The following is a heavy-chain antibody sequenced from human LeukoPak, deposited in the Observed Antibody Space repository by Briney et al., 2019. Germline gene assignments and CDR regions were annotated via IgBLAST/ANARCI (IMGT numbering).Heavy chain of an antibody. Sequence: GGSLGLSCAASGFTFSSYWMSWVRQAPGKGLEWVANIKQDGSEKYYVDSVKGRFTISRDNAKNSLYLQMNSLRAEDTAVYYCAKSASAYYYMDVWGKGTTVTVSS. J-gene: IGHJ6*03. CDR1: GFTFSSYW. CDR2: IKQDGSEK. CDR3: AKSASAYYYMDV. D-gene: IGHD4/OR15-4a*01. V-gene: IGHV3-7*01.